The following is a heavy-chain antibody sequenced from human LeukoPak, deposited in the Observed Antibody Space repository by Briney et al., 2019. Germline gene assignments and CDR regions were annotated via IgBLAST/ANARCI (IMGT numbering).Heavy chain of an antibody. CDR3: VRDGANWEEPNDAFDT. D-gene: IGHD1-26*01. J-gene: IGHJ3*02. CDR1: GASITSCY. Sequence: SETLSLTCAVSGASITSCYWSWVRQSAGKGLEWIGRLYTTGTTNYNPSLKSRLTMSGDSSKNQLSLTLTSVTTADTAVYYCVRDGANWEEPNDAFDTWGQGTLLTVSS. V-gene: IGHV4-4*07. CDR2: LYTTGTT.